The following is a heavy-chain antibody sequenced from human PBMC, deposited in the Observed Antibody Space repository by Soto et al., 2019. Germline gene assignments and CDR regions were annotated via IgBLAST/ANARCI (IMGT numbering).Heavy chain of an antibody. CDR2: ISGSAGLT. Sequence: PGGSLRLSCTASGLTFSSHAMSWVRQAPGKQLEWVSAISGSAGLTFYADSVKGRFTISRDNSKNTLYLQMNSLRAEDTAVYYCAKDWVSGSSPYWGQGTLVTV. V-gene: IGHV3-23*01. CDR1: GLTFSSHA. J-gene: IGHJ4*02. D-gene: IGHD2-15*01. CDR3: AKDWVSGSSPY.